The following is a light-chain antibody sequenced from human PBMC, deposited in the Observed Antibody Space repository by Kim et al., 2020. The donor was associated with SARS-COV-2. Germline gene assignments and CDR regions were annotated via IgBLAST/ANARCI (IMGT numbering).Light chain of an antibody. CDR3: CSYAGSVV. CDR1: SSDVGSYNY. V-gene: IGLV2-11*01. J-gene: IGLJ2*01. CDR2: DVT. Sequence: PGRSITISCTGTSSDVGSYNYVSWYQQHPGKAPKLIIYDVTKRPSGVPDRFSGSKSGNTASLTISGLQAEDEADYYCCSYAGSVVFGGGTQLTVL.